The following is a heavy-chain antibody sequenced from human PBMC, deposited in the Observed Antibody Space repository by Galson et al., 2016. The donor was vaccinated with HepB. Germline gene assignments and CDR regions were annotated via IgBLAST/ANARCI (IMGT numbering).Heavy chain of an antibody. CDR2: IWYGGSNK. D-gene: IGHD2-2*01. Sequence: SLRLSCAVSGFSFRSHAMNWARQAPGKGLEWVAVIWYGGSNKYYADSVKGRFTISRDNSKNTLYLQMNSLRAEDTAVYYCARGRPYCSSTSCYPTYYYYYGMDVWGQGTTVTVSS. V-gene: IGHV3-33*01. CDR3: ARGRPYCSSTSCYPTYYYYYGMDV. J-gene: IGHJ6*02. CDR1: GFSFRSHA.